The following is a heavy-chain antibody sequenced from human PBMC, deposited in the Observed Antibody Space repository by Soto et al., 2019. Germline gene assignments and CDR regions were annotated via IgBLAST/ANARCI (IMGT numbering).Heavy chain of an antibody. J-gene: IGHJ6*02. CDR3: ARDPSDYSNYDPRYYYGMDV. D-gene: IGHD4-4*01. CDR2: IYYSGST. CDR1: GGSVNSGSYY. V-gene: IGHV4-61*01. Sequence: SETLSLTCTVSGGSVNSGSYYWSWIRQPPGKGLEWIGYIYYSGSTNYNPSLKRRVAMSVDKSKNQFSLKLSSVTAADTAVYYCARDPSDYSNYDPRYYYGMDVWGQGTTVTVSS.